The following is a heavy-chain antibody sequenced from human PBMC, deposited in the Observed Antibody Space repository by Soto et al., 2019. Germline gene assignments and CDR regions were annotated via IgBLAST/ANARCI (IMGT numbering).Heavy chain of an antibody. J-gene: IGHJ6*02. CDR2: IYYSGST. D-gene: IGHD2-2*01. CDR3: AREGVPAYHYYGMDV. Sequence: SETLSLTCTVSGGSISSGDYYWSWIRQPPGKGLEWIGYIYYSGSTYYNPSLKSRVTISVDTSKNQFSLKLSSVTAADTAVYYCAREGVPAYHYYGMDVWGQGTTVTVSS. CDR1: GGSISSGDYY. V-gene: IGHV4-30-4*01.